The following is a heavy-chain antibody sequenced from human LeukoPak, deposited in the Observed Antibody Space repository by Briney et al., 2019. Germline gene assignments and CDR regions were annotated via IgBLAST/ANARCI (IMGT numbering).Heavy chain of an antibody. Sequence: AGGSLRLSCAASGFTVSSNYMSWVRQAPGTGLEWVSIIYSGGNYYADSVKGRFTVSRDYAKNMVYLQMNSLRAEDTAVYYCAREQIWSWGYWGQGTLVTVSS. CDR2: IYSGGN. D-gene: IGHD3-10*01. V-gene: IGHV3-66*01. J-gene: IGHJ4*02. CDR1: GFTVSSNY. CDR3: AREQIWSWGY.